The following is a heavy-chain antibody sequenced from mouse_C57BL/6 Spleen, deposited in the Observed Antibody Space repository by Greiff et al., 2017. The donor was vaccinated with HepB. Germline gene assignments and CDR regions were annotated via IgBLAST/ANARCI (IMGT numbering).Heavy chain of an antibody. J-gene: IGHJ1*03. CDR1: GYAFSSYW. V-gene: IGHV1-80*01. CDR2: IYHGDGDT. CDR3: ARYWDVSYWYFDV. D-gene: IGHD4-1*01. Sequence: VQLQQSGAELVKPGASVKISCKASGYAFSSYWMKWVKQRPGKGLEWIGQIYHGDGDTNYNGKFKGKATLTADKSSSTAYMQLSSLTSEDSAVYFCARYWDVSYWYFDVWGTGTTVTVSS.